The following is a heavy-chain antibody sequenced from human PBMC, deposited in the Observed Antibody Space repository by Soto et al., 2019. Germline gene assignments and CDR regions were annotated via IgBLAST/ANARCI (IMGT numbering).Heavy chain of an antibody. D-gene: IGHD3-10*01. J-gene: IGHJ6*03. Sequence: ASVKVSCKASGYTFTSYDINWVRQATGQGLEWMGWMNPNSGNTGYAQKFQGRVTMTRNTSISTAYMELSSLRSEDTAVYYCARGPVKDVLLWFGDVGRYYYYYYMDVWGKGTTVTVSS. V-gene: IGHV1-8*01. CDR3: ARGPVKDVLLWFGDVGRYYYYYYMDV. CDR1: GYTFTSYD. CDR2: MNPNSGNT.